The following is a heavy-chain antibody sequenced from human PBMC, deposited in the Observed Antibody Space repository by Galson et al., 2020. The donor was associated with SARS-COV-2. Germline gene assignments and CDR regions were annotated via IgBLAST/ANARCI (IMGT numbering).Heavy chain of an antibody. CDR3: ARRIPGTASYGMDV. CDR1: ELTFSDYY. Sequence: GGSLRLSCAASELTFSDYYMTWIRQAPGKGLEWVSYISSSSSYTNYADSVKGRFTIFRDNAKNSLYLQMNSLRAEDTAVYYCARRIPGTASYGMDVWGQGTTVTVSS. J-gene: IGHJ6*02. V-gene: IGHV3-11*06. CDR2: ISSSSSYT. D-gene: IGHD1-20*01.